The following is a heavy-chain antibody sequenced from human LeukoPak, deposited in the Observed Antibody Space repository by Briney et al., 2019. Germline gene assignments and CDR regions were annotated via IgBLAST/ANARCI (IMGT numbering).Heavy chain of an antibody. CDR1: GGSISSSTYY. V-gene: IGHV4-39*01. CDR2: IYHSGRT. D-gene: IGHD6-13*01. CDR3: VSSSWAFDF. J-gene: IGHJ4*02. Sequence: PSETLSLTCIVSGGSISSSTYYWGWVRQPPGKGLEWIGSIYHSGRTYYNPSLKSRVTMSVDTSKNQFSLRVTSVTAADTAVYYCVSSSWAFDFWGQGTLVSVSS.